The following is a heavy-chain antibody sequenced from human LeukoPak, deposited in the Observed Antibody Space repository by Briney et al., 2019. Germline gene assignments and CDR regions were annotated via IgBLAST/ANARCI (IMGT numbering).Heavy chain of an antibody. CDR2: IYTSGST. CDR1: GGSISSYY. CDR3: ASLSGDSEGGYYYYYMDV. Sequence: SETLSLTCTVSGGSISSYYWSWIRQPPGKGLEWIGYIYTSGSTNYNPSLKSRVTISVDTSKNQFSLKLSSVTAADTAVYYCASLSGDSEGGYYYYYMDVWGKGTTVTVSS. D-gene: IGHD2-21*01. V-gene: IGHV4-4*09. J-gene: IGHJ6*03.